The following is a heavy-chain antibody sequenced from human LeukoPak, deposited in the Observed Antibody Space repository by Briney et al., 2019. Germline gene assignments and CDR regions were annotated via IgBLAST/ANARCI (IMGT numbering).Heavy chain of an antibody. CDR3: AKDGDTAMPND. J-gene: IGHJ4*02. D-gene: IGHD5-18*01. CDR2: ISGSGGST. Sequence: GGSLRLSCAASGFTFSNHAMSWVRQAPGKGLEWASAISGSGGSTYYADSVKGRFTISRDNSKNTLYLQMNSLRAEDTAVYYCAKDGDTAMPNDWGQGTLVTVSS. V-gene: IGHV3-23*01. CDR1: GFTFSNHA.